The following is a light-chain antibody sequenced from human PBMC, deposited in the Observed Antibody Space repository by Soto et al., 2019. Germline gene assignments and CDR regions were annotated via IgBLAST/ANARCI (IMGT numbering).Light chain of an antibody. J-gene: IGKJ1*01. CDR1: QSVSSN. CDR2: GAS. Sequence: EIVMTQSPATLSVSPGERATLSCRASQSVSSNLAWYQQKPGQAPRLLIYGASTRATGIPARFSGSGSGTVFTLTISTLQSEDFSVYYCLQYNNWPRTVGQGTKVDIQ. V-gene: IGKV3-15*01. CDR3: LQYNNWPRT.